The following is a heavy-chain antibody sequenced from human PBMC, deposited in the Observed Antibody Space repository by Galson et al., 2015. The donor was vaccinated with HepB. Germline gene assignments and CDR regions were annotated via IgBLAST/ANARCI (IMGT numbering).Heavy chain of an antibody. CDR1: GGSITRNSYY. Sequence: SETLSLTCRISGGSITRNSYYWGWLRQSPGKGLEWIGSIYYSGRTLYNPSLQRPVTISEDTSQNQCTLKLSSATAADTAVYYCARMTHCPTSQSYYPDYWGQGTLVIVSS. CDR3: ARMTHCPTSQSYYPDY. D-gene: IGHD2-21*01. J-gene: IGHJ4*02. CDR2: IYYSGRT. V-gene: IGHV4-39*01.